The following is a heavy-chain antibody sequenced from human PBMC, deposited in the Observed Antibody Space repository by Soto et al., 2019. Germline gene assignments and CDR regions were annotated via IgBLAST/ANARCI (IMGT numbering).Heavy chain of an antibody. CDR3: ARDDADIVVVPAAPGY. Sequence: ASVKVSCKASGYTFTSYGISWVRQAPGQGLEWMGWISAYNGNTNYAQKLQGRVTMTTDTSTSTAYMELRSLRSDDTAVYYCARDDADIVVVPAAPGYWGQGTLVTVSS. D-gene: IGHD2-2*01. V-gene: IGHV1-18*01. CDR1: GYTFTSYG. J-gene: IGHJ4*02. CDR2: ISAYNGNT.